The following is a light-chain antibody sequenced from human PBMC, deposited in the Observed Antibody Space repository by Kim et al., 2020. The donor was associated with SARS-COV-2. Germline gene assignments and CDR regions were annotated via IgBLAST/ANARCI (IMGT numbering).Light chain of an antibody. V-gene: IGKV3-20*01. CDR1: QTVSARY. CDR3: QQYGDSPPWT. J-gene: IGKJ2*02. CDR2: GSF. Sequence: SPGERATLTCRATQTVSARYLAWYQQKPGQAPRLLIRGSFTRAPGVPDRFNGSGPGTDFMLTISSLEPEDSAVYYCQQYGDSPPWTFGQGTKLEIK.